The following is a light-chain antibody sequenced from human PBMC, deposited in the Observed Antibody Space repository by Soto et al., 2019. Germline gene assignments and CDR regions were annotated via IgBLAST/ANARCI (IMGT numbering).Light chain of an antibody. J-gene: IGKJ1*01. CDR2: GDS. Sequence: EIPMTQSPSTLSASVGDRVTITCRASKSFSTWVAWYQQKPGKAPKLLIYGDSSLDKAVPSRFSGSGSGGEFTLTINSLQPDDSATYYCQQYLTFGQGTRVDI. CDR3: QQYLT. CDR1: KSFSTW. V-gene: IGKV1-5*01.